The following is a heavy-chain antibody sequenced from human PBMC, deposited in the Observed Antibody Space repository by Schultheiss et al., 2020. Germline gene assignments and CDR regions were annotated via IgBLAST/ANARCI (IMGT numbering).Heavy chain of an antibody. CDR1: GGSISSGDYY. J-gene: IGHJ4*02. CDR3: ARLKDRDYGDYEYYDY. Sequence: SETLSLTCTVSGGSISSGDYYWSWIRQPPGKGLEWIGYIYYSGSTYYNPSLKSRVTISVDTSKNQFSLKLSSVTAADTAVYYCARLKDRDYGDYEYYDYWGQGTLVTVSS. D-gene: IGHD4-17*01. V-gene: IGHV4-30-4*01. CDR2: IYYSGST.